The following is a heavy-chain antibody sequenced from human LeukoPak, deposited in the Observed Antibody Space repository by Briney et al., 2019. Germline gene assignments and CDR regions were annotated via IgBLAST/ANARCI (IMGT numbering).Heavy chain of an antibody. D-gene: IGHD6-6*01. J-gene: IGHJ6*03. CDR3: AREYSKAARAHMDV. CDR1: GGSFSGYY. V-gene: IGHV4-34*01. CDR2: INHSGST. Sequence: SETLSLTCAVYGGSFSGYYWSWIRQPPGQGLEWIGEINHSGSTNYNPSLKSRVTISVDTSKNQFSLKLSSVTAADTAVYYCAREYSKAARAHMDVWGKGTMVTVSS.